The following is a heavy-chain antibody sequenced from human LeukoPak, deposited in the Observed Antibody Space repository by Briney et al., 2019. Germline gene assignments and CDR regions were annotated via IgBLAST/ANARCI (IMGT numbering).Heavy chain of an antibody. J-gene: IGHJ2*01. V-gene: IGHV1-69*13. CDR2: IIPIFGTA. CDR3: ARPPSGYWYFDL. Sequence: SVTVSCKASGGTFSSYAISWARQAPGQGLEWMGGIIPIFGTANYAQKFQGRVTITADESTSTAYMELSSLRSEDTAVYYCARPPSGYWYFDLWGRGTLVTVSS. D-gene: IGHD3-10*01. CDR1: GGTFSSYA.